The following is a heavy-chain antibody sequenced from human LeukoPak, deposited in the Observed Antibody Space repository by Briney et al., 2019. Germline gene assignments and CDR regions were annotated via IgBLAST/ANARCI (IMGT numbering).Heavy chain of an antibody. CDR2: IYSGGST. J-gene: IGHJ6*02. CDR3: ARAKYIGPYYYYYYGMDV. Sequence: PGGSLRLSCAASGFTVSSNYMSWVRQASGKGLEWVSVIYSGGSTYYADSVKGRFTISRDNSKNTLYLQMNSLRAEDTAVYYCARAKYIGPYYYYYYGMDVWGQGTTVTVSS. D-gene: IGHD5-18*01. V-gene: IGHV3-66*01. CDR1: GFTVSSNY.